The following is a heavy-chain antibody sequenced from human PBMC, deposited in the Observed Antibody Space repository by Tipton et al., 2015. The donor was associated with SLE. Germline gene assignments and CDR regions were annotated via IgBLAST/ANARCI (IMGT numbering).Heavy chain of an antibody. V-gene: IGHV3-30*03. CDR2: LSPDGSKE. J-gene: IGHJ4*01. CDR3: ARSSVNIPFHY. Sequence: VQLVQSGGGVVQPGGSLRLSCVASGFIFRTFGMHWVRQAPGKGLAWVALLSPDGSKEYYADSVKGRFTISRDNSKNTLFLHMDSLTVEDTAVYFCARSSVNIPFHYWGHGTLVTVSS. CDR1: GFIFRTFG. D-gene: IGHD2/OR15-2a*01.